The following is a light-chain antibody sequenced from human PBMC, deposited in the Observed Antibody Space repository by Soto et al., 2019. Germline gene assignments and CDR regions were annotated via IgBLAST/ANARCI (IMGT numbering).Light chain of an antibody. CDR3: QQNNNLPLT. J-gene: IGKJ4*01. CDR2: VAS. Sequence: DLQLTQSPSFLSASVGDRVTITCRASQGITRFLAWYQQRPGKAPKLLIYVASTLQSGVPSRFSGSGSGTEFTLTISSLQPEDSATYYCQQNNNLPLTFGGGTKVEIK. V-gene: IGKV1-9*01. CDR1: QGITRF.